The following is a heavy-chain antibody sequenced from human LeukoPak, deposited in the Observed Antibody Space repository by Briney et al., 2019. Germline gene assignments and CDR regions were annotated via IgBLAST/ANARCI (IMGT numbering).Heavy chain of an antibody. V-gene: IGHV3-48*01. J-gene: IGHJ4*02. CDR3: ARSAVQANTPFYFDF. CDR2: ISAGSSNT. Sequence: GGSLRLSCSASGFIFDSYGMNWVRQAPGSGLQWVAYISAGSSNTFYADSVKGRFTISRDDADNFLHLQMNSLSAEGTAVYYCARSAVQANTPFYFDFWGQGALVTVSS. CDR1: GFIFDSYG. D-gene: IGHD1-26*01.